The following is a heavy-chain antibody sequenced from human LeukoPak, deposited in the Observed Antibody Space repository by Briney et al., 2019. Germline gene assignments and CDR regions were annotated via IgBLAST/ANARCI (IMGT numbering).Heavy chain of an antibody. Sequence: SETLSLTCAVYGGSFSGYYWSWIRQPPGKGLEWIGEINHSGSTNYNPSLKSRVTISVDTSKNQFSLKLSSVTAADTAVYYCARHYTTMIVVVTGSFDYWGQGTLVTVSS. D-gene: IGHD3-22*01. CDR2: INHSGST. CDR3: ARHYTTMIVVVTGSFDY. V-gene: IGHV4-34*01. CDR1: GGSFSGYY. J-gene: IGHJ4*02.